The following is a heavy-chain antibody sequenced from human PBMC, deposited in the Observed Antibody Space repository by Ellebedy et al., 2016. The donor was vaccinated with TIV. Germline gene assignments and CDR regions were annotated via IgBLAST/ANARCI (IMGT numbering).Heavy chain of an antibody. CDR2: MSNDGNTK. V-gene: IGHV3-30*04. CDR3: ARDNGSSPDY. J-gene: IGHJ4*02. D-gene: IGHD2-8*01. Sequence: PGGSLRLSCAASGFTFHIYVMHWVRQAPGKGLEWVAIMSNDGNTKYYADSVKGRFTISRDNSKSSLYLQMNSLRVEDTALYYCARDNGSSPDYWGQGTLVTVSS. CDR1: GFTFHIYV.